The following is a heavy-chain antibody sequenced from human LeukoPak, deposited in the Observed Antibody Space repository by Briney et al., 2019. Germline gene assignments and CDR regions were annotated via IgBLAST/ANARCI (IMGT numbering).Heavy chain of an antibody. V-gene: IGHV5-51*01. CDR2: IYPDDSDT. CDR3: ARQMGRYSGRDFR. D-gene: IGHD1-26*01. CDR1: GYSFSNYW. J-gene: IGHJ4*02. Sequence: GESLKISWKGSGYSFSNYWIAWVRQMPGKGLEWMGIIYPDDSDTRYSPSLQRQATISTDKSISPAYLQWSSLKASDSANYYCARQMGRYSGRDFRWGQGTLVTVSS.